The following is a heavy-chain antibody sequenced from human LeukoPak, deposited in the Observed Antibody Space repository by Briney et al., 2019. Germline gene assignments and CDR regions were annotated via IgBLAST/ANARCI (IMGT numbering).Heavy chain of an antibody. CDR3: AKGAYYAD. CDR2: INPSGDPT. V-gene: IGHV1-46*01. J-gene: IGHJ4*02. D-gene: IGHD3-3*01. CDR1: GYTFTSYY. Sequence: GASVKVSCKASGYTFTSYYMHWVRQAPGQGLEWVGIINPSGDPTTYAQKFQGRVTMTSDMSTSTVYMELSSLRSEDTAVYYCAKGAYYADWGQGTLVTVSS.